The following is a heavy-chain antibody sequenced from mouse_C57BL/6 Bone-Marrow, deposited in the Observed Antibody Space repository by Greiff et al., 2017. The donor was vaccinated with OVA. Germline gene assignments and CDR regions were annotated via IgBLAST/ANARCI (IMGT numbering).Heavy chain of an antibody. V-gene: IGHV1-82*01. CDR1: GYAFSSSW. J-gene: IGHJ4*01. Sequence: QVQLQQSGPELVKPGASVKISCKASGYAFSSSWMNWVKQRPGKGLEWIGRIYPGDGDTNYNGKFKGKATLTADKSSSTAYMQLSSLTSEDSAVYFCAGITTVVARGLDYAMDYWGQGTSVTVSS. CDR2: IYPGDGDT. CDR3: AGITTVVARGLDYAMDY. D-gene: IGHD1-1*01.